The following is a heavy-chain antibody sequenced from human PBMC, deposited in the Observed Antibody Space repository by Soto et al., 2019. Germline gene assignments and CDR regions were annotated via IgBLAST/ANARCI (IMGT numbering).Heavy chain of an antibody. CDR3: ARDNDRLQLGGNYYYILDV. CDR1: GGTFSSYA. V-gene: IGHV1-69*12. J-gene: IGHJ6*02. Sequence: QVHLVQSGAEVKEPGSSVTVSCKASGGTFSSYAISWLRQAPGQGLEWMGGIIPLFRTPDYAQKFQGRVTITADESTSTAYMELSSMRSEDTAVYYCARDNDRLQLGGNYYYILDVWGQGTTVTVSS. CDR2: IIPLFRTP. D-gene: IGHD4-4*01.